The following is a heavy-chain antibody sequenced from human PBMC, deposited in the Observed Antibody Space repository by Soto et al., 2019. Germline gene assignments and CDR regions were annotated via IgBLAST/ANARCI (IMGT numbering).Heavy chain of an antibody. CDR1: GGSISSGDYY. Sequence: SETLSLTCTVSGGSISSGDYYWSWIRQPPGKGLEWIGYIYYSGSTYYNPSLKSRVTISVDTSKNQFSLKLSSVTAADTAVYYCARFLYSSSYNWFDPWGQGTLVTVSS. D-gene: IGHD6-13*01. CDR2: IYYSGST. CDR3: ARFLYSSSYNWFDP. V-gene: IGHV4-30-4*01. J-gene: IGHJ5*02.